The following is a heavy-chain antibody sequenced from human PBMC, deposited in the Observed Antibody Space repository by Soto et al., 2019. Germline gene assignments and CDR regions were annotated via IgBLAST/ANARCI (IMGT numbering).Heavy chain of an antibody. D-gene: IGHD6-13*01. V-gene: IGHV1-18*01. CDR3: ARQGRWSYYYYGLDV. CDR1: GYTFTTSG. J-gene: IGHJ6*02. CDR2: ISTYNGDT. Sequence: QVQLVQSGPEVKKPGASVKVSCEASGYTFTTSGISWVRQAPGQGLEWMGWISTYNGDTNSAQEFQGRVTMTADTSTGTVYMELMSLKSADTAVYYCARQGRWSYYYYGLDVWGQGTTVTVSS.